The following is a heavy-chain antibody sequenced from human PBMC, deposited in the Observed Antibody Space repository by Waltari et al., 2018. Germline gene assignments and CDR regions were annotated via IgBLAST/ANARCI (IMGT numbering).Heavy chain of an antibody. J-gene: IGHJ5*02. CDR3: ARRAVIVVVPAARGNWFDP. D-gene: IGHD2-2*01. CDR2: INHRGST. CDR1: GGSFGGYY. V-gene: IGHV4-34*01. Sequence: QVQLQQWGAGLLKPSETLSLTCAVYGGSFGGYYWSWLRQPPGKGLEWIGEINHRGSTNYNPSLKSRVTISVDTSKNQFSLKLSSVTAADTAVYYCARRAVIVVVPAARGNWFDPWGQGTLVTVSS.